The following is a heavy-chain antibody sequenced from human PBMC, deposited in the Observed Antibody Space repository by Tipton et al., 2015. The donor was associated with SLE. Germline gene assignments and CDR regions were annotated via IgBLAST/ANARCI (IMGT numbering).Heavy chain of an antibody. Sequence: TLSLTCIVSGGSISSDTYYWSWLRQPAGKGLEWIGHIYTSGSTNYNPSLKTRVTISVDMSKNQFSLKLTSVTAADTAVYYCARPGVGGWYDYWGQGTLVTVSS. D-gene: IGHD6-19*01. CDR2: IYTSGST. V-gene: IGHV4-61*09. J-gene: IGHJ4*02. CDR1: GGSISSDTYY. CDR3: ARPGVGGWYDY.